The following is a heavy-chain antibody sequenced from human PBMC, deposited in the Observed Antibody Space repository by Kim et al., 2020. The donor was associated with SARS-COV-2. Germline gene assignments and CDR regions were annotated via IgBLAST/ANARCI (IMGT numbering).Heavy chain of an antibody. Sequence: GGSLRLSCAASGFTFSSYWMHWVRQAPGKGLVWVSRINSDGSSTSYADSVKGRFTISRDNAKNTLYLQMNSLRAEDTAVYYCARGGPLRYFDFNYWGQGTLVTVSS. CDR1: GFTFSSYW. CDR2: INSDGSST. J-gene: IGHJ4*02. CDR3: ARGGPLRYFDFNY. V-gene: IGHV3-74*01. D-gene: IGHD3-9*01.